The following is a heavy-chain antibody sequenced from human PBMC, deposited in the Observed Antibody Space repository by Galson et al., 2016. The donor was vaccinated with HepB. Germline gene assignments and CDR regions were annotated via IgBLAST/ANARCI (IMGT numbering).Heavy chain of an antibody. V-gene: IGHV3-11*01. CDR1: GFSFNDYY. CDR3: ARDSNSWTGDGRLCAL. Sequence: SLRLSCAASGFSFNDYYMSWIRQAPGKALEWISYISHSGNTREYADSVKGRFTVSRDNNKNTVYLQLNSLRAEDTALYYCARDSNSWTGDGRLCALWGQGTLVAVSS. D-gene: IGHD6-13*01. CDR2: ISHSGNTR. J-gene: IGHJ4*02.